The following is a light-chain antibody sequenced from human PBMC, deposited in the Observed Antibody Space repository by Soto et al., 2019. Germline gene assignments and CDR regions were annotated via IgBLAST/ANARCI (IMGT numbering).Light chain of an antibody. CDR3: QQYKSYWT. J-gene: IGKJ1*01. CDR1: QGIGNY. CDR2: TSS. Sequence: IQMTQSPSSLSASVRDRVTITRRASQGIGNYLAWYQQKPGKVPKLLIYTSSTLQSGVPSMFSGSGSGTEFTLTINSLQPDDFATYYCQQYKSYWTFGQGTKVDIK. V-gene: IGKV1-27*01.